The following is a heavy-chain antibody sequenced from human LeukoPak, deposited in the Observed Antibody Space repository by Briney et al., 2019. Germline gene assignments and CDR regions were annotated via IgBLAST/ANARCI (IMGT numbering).Heavy chain of an antibody. CDR1: GFTFSSYA. D-gene: IGHD1-26*01. J-gene: IGHJ4*02. CDR2: ISYDGSNK. CDR3: ARDKAVAGATSFDY. V-gene: IGHV3-30-3*01. Sequence: GGSLRLSCAASGFTFSSYAMHWVRQAPGKGLEWVAVISYDGSNKYYADSVKGRFTISRDNSKNTLYLQMNSLGAEDTAVYYCARDKAVAGATSFDYWGQGTLVTVSS.